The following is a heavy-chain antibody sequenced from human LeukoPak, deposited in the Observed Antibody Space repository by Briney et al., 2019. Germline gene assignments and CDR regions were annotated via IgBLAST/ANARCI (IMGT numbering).Heavy chain of an antibody. V-gene: IGHV3-66*01. CDR1: GFTVSSNY. J-gene: IGHJ4*02. CDR2: IYSGGST. CDR3: ARDRYGSGSYDHFDF. Sequence: GGSLRLSCAASGFTVSSNYMRWVRQAPGKGLEGVSVIYSGGSTYYADSVKGRFTISRDNSKNTLDLQMNSLRAEDTAVYYCARDRYGSGSYDHFDFWGQGTLVTVSS. D-gene: IGHD3-10*01.